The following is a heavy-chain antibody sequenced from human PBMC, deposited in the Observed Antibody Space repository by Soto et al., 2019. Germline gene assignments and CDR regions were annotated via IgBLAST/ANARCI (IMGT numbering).Heavy chain of an antibody. D-gene: IGHD3-9*01. CDR1: GGSISSSSYY. Sequence: QLQLQESGPGLVKPSETLSLTCTVSGGSISSSSYYWGWIRQPPGKGLEWIGSIYYSGSTYYNPSRKSRVTISVDTSKNQFSLKLSSVTAADTAVYYCARTLRYFVWHRNHQGWFDPWGQGTLVTVSS. V-gene: IGHV4-39*01. CDR2: IYYSGST. CDR3: ARTLRYFVWHRNHQGWFDP. J-gene: IGHJ5*02.